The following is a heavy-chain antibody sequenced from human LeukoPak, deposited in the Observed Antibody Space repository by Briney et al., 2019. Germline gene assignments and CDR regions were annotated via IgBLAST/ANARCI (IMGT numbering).Heavy chain of an antibody. D-gene: IGHD4-23*01. Sequence: GASVKVSCKASGGTFSSYAISWVRQAPGQGLEWMGGIIPIFGTANYAQKFQGRVTITADESTSTAYMELSSLRSEDTAVYYCARSGYGGNSVDYWGQGTLVTVSS. J-gene: IGHJ4*02. CDR3: ARSGYGGNSVDY. CDR2: IIPIFGTA. CDR1: GGTFSSYA. V-gene: IGHV1-69*13.